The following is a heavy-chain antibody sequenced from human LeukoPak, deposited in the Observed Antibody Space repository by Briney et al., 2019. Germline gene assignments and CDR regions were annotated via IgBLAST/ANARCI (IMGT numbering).Heavy chain of an antibody. Sequence: GGSLRLSCAASGFTFSSYSMNWVRQAPGKGLEWVSSISSSSSYIYYADSVKGRFTISRDNAKNSLYLQMNSLRAEDTAVYYCARIGGDYYDSSGYDYWGQGTLVTVPS. CDR2: ISSSSSYI. D-gene: IGHD3-22*01. CDR3: ARIGGDYYDSSGYDY. J-gene: IGHJ4*02. CDR1: GFTFSSYS. V-gene: IGHV3-21*01.